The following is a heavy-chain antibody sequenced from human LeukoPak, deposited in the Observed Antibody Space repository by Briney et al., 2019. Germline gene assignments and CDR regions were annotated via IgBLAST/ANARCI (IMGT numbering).Heavy chain of an antibody. V-gene: IGHV3-33*01. J-gene: IGHJ4*02. CDR1: GFTFSSYG. D-gene: IGHD3-3*01. CDR3: ARGDIYDFWSGYSSY. Sequence: GGSLRLSCAASGFTFSSYGMHWVRQAPGKGLEWVAVIWYDGSNKYYADSVKGRFTISRDNSKNTLYLQMNSLRAEDTAVYYCARGDIYDFWSGYSSYWGQGTLVTVSS. CDR2: IWYDGSNK.